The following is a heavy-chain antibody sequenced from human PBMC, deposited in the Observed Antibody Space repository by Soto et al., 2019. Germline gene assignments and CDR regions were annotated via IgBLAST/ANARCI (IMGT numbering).Heavy chain of an antibody. CDR2: ISWNSGSI. V-gene: IGHV3-9*01. Sequence: EVQLVESGGGLVRPGRSLRLSCAASGFTFDDYAMHWVRQAPGKGLEWVSGISWNSGSIGYADSVKGRFTISRDNAKNSLYLQMNCLRAEDTALYYCAKDMDGIAVAGFDYWGQGTLVTVSS. CDR3: AKDMDGIAVAGFDY. D-gene: IGHD6-19*01. CDR1: GFTFDDYA. J-gene: IGHJ4*02.